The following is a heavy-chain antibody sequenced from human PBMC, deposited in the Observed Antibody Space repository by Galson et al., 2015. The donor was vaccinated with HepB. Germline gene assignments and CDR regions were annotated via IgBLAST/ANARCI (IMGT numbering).Heavy chain of an antibody. V-gene: IGHV1-18*04. J-gene: IGHJ5*02. Sequence: SVKVSCKASGYTFTSYGISWVRQAPGQGLEWMGWISAYNGNTNYAQKLQGRVTMTTDTSTSTAYMELRSLRSDDTAVYYCARDKALLWFGELPPTGFDPWGQGTLVTVSS. CDR3: ARDKALLWFGELPPTGFDP. CDR2: ISAYNGNT. CDR1: GYTFTSYG. D-gene: IGHD3-10*01.